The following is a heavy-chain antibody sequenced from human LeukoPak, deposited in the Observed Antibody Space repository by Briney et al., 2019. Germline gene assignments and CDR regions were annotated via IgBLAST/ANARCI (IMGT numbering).Heavy chain of an antibody. CDR1: GFTFSSYG. Sequence: GGSLRLSCAASGFTFSSYGMHWVRQAPGKGLEWVAVIWYDGSNKYHADSVKGRFTISRDNSKNTLYLQMNSLRAEDTAVYYCAREADGYSSFDYWGQGTLVTVSS. CDR2: IWYDGSNK. CDR3: AREADGYSSFDY. D-gene: IGHD5-24*01. V-gene: IGHV3-33*01. J-gene: IGHJ4*02.